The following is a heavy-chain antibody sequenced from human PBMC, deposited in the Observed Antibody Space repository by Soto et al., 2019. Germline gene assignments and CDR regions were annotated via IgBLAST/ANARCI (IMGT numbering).Heavy chain of an antibody. J-gene: IGHJ5*02. D-gene: IGHD3-3*01. CDR1: CGSISSSNW. V-gene: IGHV4-4*02. CDR2: IYHSGST. Sequence: SETLSLTCAVSCGSISSSNWWSWVRQPPGKGLEWIGEIYHSGSTNYNPSLKSRVTISVDKSKNQLSLKLSSVTAADTAVYYCARAGYDFWSGYRGSSSFDPWGQGTLVTVSS. CDR3: ARAGYDFWSGYRGSSSFDP.